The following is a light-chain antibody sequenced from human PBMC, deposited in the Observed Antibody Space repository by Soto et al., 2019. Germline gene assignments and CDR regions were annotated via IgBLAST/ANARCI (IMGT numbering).Light chain of an antibody. CDR1: QSVSSNY. CDR3: QQRSNWPPLT. Sequence: EIVLTQSPGTLSLSPGERATLSCRASQSVSSNYLAWYQQKPGRAPRLLIYDASNRATGIPARFSGSGSGTDFTLTISSLEPEDFAVYYCQQRSNWPPLTFGGGTKVDIK. CDR2: DAS. J-gene: IGKJ4*01. V-gene: IGKV3-11*01.